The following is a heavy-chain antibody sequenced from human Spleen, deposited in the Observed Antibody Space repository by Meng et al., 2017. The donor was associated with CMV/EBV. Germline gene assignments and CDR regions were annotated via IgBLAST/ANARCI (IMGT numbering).Heavy chain of an antibody. CDR1: GYTFIGYY. J-gene: IGHJ3*01. Sequence: ASVKVSCKASGYTFIGYYMHWVRQAPGQGLEWMGWINPNSGGTNYAQKFQGRVTMSSDTSISTAYMDLSRLTSDDAAVYYCARGRITIILRPNDPFDLWGQGTMVTVSS. V-gene: IGHV1-2*02. CDR2: INPNSGGT. CDR3: ARGRITIILRPNDPFDL. D-gene: IGHD3-22*01.